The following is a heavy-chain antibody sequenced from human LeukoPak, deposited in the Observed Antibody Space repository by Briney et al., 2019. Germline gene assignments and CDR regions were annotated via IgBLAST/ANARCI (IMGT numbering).Heavy chain of an antibody. CDR2: LWYVGTNK. CDR1: EFSFSSYG. CDR3: ARARNNYDSSGFSALDY. J-gene: IGHJ4*02. V-gene: IGHV3-33*01. Sequence: GGPLRLSCAASEFSFSSYGMHWVRRAPGKGLQWVASLWYVGTNKYHADSVKGRFTISRDNSQSTLYLQMNSVGGEDTAVYYCARARNNYDSSGFSALDYWGQGTLVTVSS. D-gene: IGHD3-22*01.